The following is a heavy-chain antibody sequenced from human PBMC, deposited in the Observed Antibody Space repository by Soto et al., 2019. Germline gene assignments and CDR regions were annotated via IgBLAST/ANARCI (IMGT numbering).Heavy chain of an antibody. CDR3: AKDRKGAWSHDY. D-gene: IGHD2-15*01. CDR2: ISYDGSNK. CDR1: GFTFSRNG. J-gene: IGHJ4*02. V-gene: IGHV3-30*18. Sequence: QVQLVESGGGVVQPGRSLRLSCAASGFTFSRNGMHWVRQAPGKGLEWVAVISYDGSNKYYADSVTGRFTVSRDNSKNTLYLEMNSLRAEDTAVYYWAKDRKGAWSHDYWGQGTLVTVSS.